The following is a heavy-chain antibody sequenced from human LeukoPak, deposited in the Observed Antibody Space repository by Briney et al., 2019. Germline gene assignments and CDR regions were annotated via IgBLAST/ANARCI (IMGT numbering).Heavy chain of an antibody. Sequence: RSGGSLRLSCAASGFTFSSYGMSWVRQAPGKGLEWVSAISGSGGSTYYADSVKGRFTISRDNSKNTLYLQMNSLRAEDTAVYYCAKGGANTYYDILTGRGDYFDYWGQGTLVTVSS. V-gene: IGHV3-23*01. CDR3: AKGGANTYYDILTGRGDYFDY. CDR2: ISGSGGST. J-gene: IGHJ4*02. D-gene: IGHD3-9*01. CDR1: GFTFSSYG.